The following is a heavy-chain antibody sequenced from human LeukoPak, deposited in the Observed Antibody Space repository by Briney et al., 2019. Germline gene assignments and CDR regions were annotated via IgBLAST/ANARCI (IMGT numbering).Heavy chain of an antibody. Sequence: PSETLSLTCTVPGGSISSSSYYWGWIRQPPGKGLEWIGSIYYSGSTYYNPSLKSRVTISVDTSKNQFSLKLSSVTAADTAVYYCARHANHDSSGLTSDYRGQGTLVTVSS. D-gene: IGHD3-22*01. V-gene: IGHV4-39*01. CDR2: IYYSGST. CDR1: GGSISSSSYY. J-gene: IGHJ4*02. CDR3: ARHANHDSSGLTSDY.